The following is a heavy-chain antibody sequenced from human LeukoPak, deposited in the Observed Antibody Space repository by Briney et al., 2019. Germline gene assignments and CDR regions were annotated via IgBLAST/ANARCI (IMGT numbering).Heavy chain of an antibody. Sequence: ASVKVSCKASGYTFTGYYMHWVRQAPGQGLEWMGWTNPNSGGTNYAQKFQGRVTMTRDTSISTAYMELSRPRSDDTAVYYCAREDMGVYYYGSGSYDYWGQGTLVTVSS. CDR2: TNPNSGGT. CDR3: AREDMGVYYYGSGSYDY. J-gene: IGHJ4*02. V-gene: IGHV1-2*02. CDR1: GYTFTGYY. D-gene: IGHD3-10*01.